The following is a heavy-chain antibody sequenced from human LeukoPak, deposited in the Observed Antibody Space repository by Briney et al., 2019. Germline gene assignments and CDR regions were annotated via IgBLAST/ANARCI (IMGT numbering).Heavy chain of an antibody. V-gene: IGHV1-69*05. CDR2: IIPIFGTA. J-gene: IGHJ5*02. Sequence: ASVKVSCKASGGTFSSYAISWVRQAPGQGLEWMGGIIPIFGTANYAQKFQGRVTITTDESTSTAYMELSSLRSEDTAVYYCARDLVADSMPPQNWFDPWGQGTLVTVSS. CDR1: GGTFSSYA. CDR3: ARDLVADSMPPQNWFDP. D-gene: IGHD2-2*01.